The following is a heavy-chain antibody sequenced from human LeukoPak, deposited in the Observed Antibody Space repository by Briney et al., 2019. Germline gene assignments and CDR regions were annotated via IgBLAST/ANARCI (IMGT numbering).Heavy chain of an antibody. V-gene: IGHV4-39*07. CDR1: GGSISSSSYY. Sequence: PSETLSLTCTVSGGSISSSSYYWGWIRQPPGKGLEWIGSISYSGSTYYNPSLKSRVTISVDTSKNQFSLKLSSVTAADTAVYYCARRRAAGYFDYWGQGTLVTVSS. CDR2: ISYSGST. CDR3: ARRRAAGYFDY. D-gene: IGHD6-13*01. J-gene: IGHJ4*02.